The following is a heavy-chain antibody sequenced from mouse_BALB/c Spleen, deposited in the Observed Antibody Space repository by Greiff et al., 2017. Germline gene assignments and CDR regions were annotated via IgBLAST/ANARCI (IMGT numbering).Heavy chain of an antibody. D-gene: IGHD2-4*01. V-gene: IGHV5-6-5*01. J-gene: IGHJ3*01. CDR1: GFTFSSYA. CDR3: ARGRATMITSWFAY. Sequence: EVKVEESGGGLVKPGGSLKLSCAASGFTFSSYAMSWVRQTPEKRLEWVASISSGGSTYYPDSVKGRFTISRDNARNILYLQMSSLRSEDTAMYYCARGRATMITSWFAYWGQGTLVTVSA. CDR2: ISSGGST.